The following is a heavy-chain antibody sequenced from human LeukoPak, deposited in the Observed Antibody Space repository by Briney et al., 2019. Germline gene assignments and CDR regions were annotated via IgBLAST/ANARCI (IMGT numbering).Heavy chain of an antibody. J-gene: IGHJ3*02. D-gene: IGHD6-6*01. CDR2: ISWNSGNI. V-gene: IGHV3-9*01. CDR3: AKAGFPRASDDLDI. Sequence: PGRSLRLSCTASGFSFNDYAMHWVRQAPGKGLEWVSGISWNSGNIGYADSVKGRFTISRDNAKNSLYLQMNSLRVEDTALYYCAKAGFPRASDDLDIWGQGTMVTVSS. CDR1: GFSFNDYA.